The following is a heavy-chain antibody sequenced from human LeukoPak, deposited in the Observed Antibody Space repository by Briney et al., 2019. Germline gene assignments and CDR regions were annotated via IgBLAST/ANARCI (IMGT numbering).Heavy chain of an antibody. J-gene: IGHJ6*03. CDR3: ARYYGDPPNYYYYMDV. Sequence: PGGCLRLSCAASGFTFDDYGMSWVRQAPGKGLEWVSGINWNGGSTGYADSVKGRFTISRDNAKNSLYLQMNSLRAEDTALYYCARYYGDPPNYYYYMDVWGKGTTVTVSS. V-gene: IGHV3-20*04. CDR2: INWNGGST. D-gene: IGHD4-17*01. CDR1: GFTFDDYG.